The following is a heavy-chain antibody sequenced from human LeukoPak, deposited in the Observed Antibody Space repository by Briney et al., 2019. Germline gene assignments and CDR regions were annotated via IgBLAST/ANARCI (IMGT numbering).Heavy chain of an antibody. V-gene: IGHV3-21*01. J-gene: IGHJ4*02. Sequence: GGSLRLSCAASGFTFSSYSMNWVRQAPGKGLEWVSSISSSSGYIYYADSVKGRFTISRDNAKNSLYLQMNSLRAEGTAVYYCARVSREYYYDSSGYAIDYWGQGTLVTVSS. CDR1: GFTFSSYS. D-gene: IGHD3-22*01. CDR2: ISSSSGYI. CDR3: ARVSREYYYDSSGYAIDY.